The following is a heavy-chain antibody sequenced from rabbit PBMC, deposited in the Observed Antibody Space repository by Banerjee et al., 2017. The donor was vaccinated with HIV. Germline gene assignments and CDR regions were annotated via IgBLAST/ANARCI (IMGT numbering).Heavy chain of an antibody. CDR3: ARDEGGIDYYFSL. J-gene: IGHJ4*01. V-gene: IGHV1S45*01. CDR1: GFSFSGGYD. Sequence: QEQLVESGGGLVQPGGSLKLSCKASGFSFSGGYDICWVLQAPGKGLEWIACIVAGSSGSTDYASWAKGRFTISKTSWTTVTLQMTSLTAADTATYFCARDEGGIDYYFSLWGQGTLVTVS. D-gene: IGHD8-1*01. CDR2: IVAGSSGST.